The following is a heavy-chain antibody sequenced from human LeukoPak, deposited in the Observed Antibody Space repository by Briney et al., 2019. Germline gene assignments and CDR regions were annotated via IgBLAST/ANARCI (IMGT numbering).Heavy chain of an antibody. Sequence: PGGSLRLSCAASGFVFSTRSMNWVRQAPGKGLEWISSITTTGSHMYYADSVKGRFTISRDNAKNSLYLQMNSLRADDTAVYYCARLKEVWGQGTMVTVSS. CDR3: ARLKEV. J-gene: IGHJ3*01. CDR2: ITTTGSHM. D-gene: IGHD4/OR15-4a*01. CDR1: GFVFSTRS. V-gene: IGHV3-21*01.